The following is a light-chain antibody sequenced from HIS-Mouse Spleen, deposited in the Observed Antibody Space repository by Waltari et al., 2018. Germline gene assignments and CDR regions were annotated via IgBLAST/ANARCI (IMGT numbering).Light chain of an antibody. CDR2: EGS. J-gene: IGLJ3*02. CDR1: SSDVGSYNL. Sequence: QSALTQPASVSGSPGQSITISCTGTSSDVGSYNLVPWYQQHPGKAPKLLIYEGSKGPSGVSNRFSGSKSGNTASLTISGLQAEDEADYYCCSYAGSSTWVFGGGTKLTVL. V-gene: IGLV2-23*01. CDR3: CSYAGSSTWV.